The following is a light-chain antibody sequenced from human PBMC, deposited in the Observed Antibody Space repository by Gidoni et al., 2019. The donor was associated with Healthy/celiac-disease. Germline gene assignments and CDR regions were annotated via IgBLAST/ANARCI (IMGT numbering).Light chain of an antibody. J-gene: IGKJ1*01. V-gene: IGKV1-5*01. CDR1: QSISSW. CDR2: DAS. Sequence: DIQMTQSPSTLSASVGDRVTIPCRASQSISSWLAWYQQKPGKAPKLLIYDASSLESGVPSRFSGSGSGTEFTLTISSLQPDDFATYYCQQYNSYWTFXQXTKVXIK. CDR3: QQYNSYWT.